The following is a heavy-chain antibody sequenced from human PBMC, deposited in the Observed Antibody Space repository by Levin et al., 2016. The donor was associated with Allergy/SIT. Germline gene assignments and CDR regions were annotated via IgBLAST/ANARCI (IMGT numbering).Heavy chain of an antibody. CDR1: GFTFSSYQ. Sequence: GESLKISCAASGFTFSSYQMNWVRQAPGKGLEWVSYITSSGTTIYYADSVKGRFTISRDNSNNTLYLQMNSLRAEDTAVYYCAKENWGNIDWGQGTLVTVSS. CDR3: AKENWGNID. CDR2: ITSSGTTI. J-gene: IGHJ4*02. V-gene: IGHV3-48*03. D-gene: IGHD7-27*01.